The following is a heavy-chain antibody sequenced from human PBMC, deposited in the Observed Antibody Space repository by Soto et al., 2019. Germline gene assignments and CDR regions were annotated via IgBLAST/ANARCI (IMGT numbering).Heavy chain of an antibody. CDR1: NFSISSGYY. CDR3: AKYRRTEAEGFTLDY. D-gene: IGHD6-13*01. V-gene: IGHV4-59*01. CDR2: IYYTGTT. J-gene: IGHJ4*02. Sequence: XETLSLTCVVSNFSISSGYYWSWIRQPPGKRLEWIGNIYYTGTTTYNPSLESRVTMSVDTSKNQFSLKLNSVDAADTAVYYCAKYRRTEAEGFTLDYWGRGTLVTVSS.